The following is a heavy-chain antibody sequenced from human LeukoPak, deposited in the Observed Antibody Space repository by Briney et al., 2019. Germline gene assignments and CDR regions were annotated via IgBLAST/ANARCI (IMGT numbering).Heavy chain of an antibody. D-gene: IGHD1-26*01. Sequence: GSLRLSCAASGFTFSSYSMNWVRQAPGKGLEWVSPISSSSSYIYYADSVKGRFTISRDNAKNSLYLQMNSLRAEDTAVYYCARGGGSYNWFDPWGQGTLVTVSS. CDR2: ISSSSSYI. CDR3: ARGGGSYNWFDP. J-gene: IGHJ5*02. V-gene: IGHV3-21*01. CDR1: GFTFSSYS.